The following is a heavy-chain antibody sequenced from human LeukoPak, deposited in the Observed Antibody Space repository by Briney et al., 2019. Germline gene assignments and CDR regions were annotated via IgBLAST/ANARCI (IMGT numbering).Heavy chain of an antibody. D-gene: IGHD6-19*01. CDR1: GGTFSSYA. J-gene: IGHJ5*02. CDR2: IIPIFGTA. V-gene: IGHV1-69*05. CDR3: ARDIQQWLDHNWFDP. Sequence: SVKVSCKASGGTFSSYAISWVRQAPGQGLEWMGGIIPIFGTANYAQKFQGRVTITTDESTSTAYMELSSLRSEDTAVYYCARDIQQWLDHNWFDPWGQRTLVTVSS.